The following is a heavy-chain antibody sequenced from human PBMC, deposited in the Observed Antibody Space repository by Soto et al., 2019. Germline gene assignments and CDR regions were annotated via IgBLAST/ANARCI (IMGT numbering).Heavy chain of an antibody. J-gene: IGHJ4*02. Sequence: EVQLLESGGGLVQPGGSLRLSCTASGFTFGSYAMSWVRQAPGKGLEWVSGITDGGGGKFYADSEQGRFTISRDNSKNTLYLQMSSLTAEDTAIYYGAKVGLFRNGYMGLVRGDYWGQGTLVTFSA. D-gene: IGHD2-2*02. CDR2: ITDGGGGK. V-gene: IGHV3-23*01. CDR3: AKVGLFRNGYMGLVRGDY. CDR1: GFTFGSYA.